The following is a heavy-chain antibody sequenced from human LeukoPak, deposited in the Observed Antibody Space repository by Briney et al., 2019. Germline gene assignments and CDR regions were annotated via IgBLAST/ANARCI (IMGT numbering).Heavy chain of an antibody. D-gene: IGHD3-10*01. CDR1: GGTFSSYA. J-gene: IGHJ5*02. Sequence: SVTVSCTASGGTFSSYAISWVRQAPGQGLEWMGRIIPILGIANYAQKFQGRVTITADKSTSTAYMELSSLRSEDTAVYYCARDGSGRRRNWFDPWGQGTLVTVSS. CDR2: IIPILGIA. V-gene: IGHV1-69*10. CDR3: ARDGSGRRRNWFDP.